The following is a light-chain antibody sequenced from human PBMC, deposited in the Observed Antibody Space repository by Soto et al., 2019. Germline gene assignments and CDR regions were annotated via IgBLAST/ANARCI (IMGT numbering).Light chain of an antibody. Sequence: DIQMTQSPSSLSASVGDRVTITCQASQDISKFLNWYQLKPGKAPRLLIFDASSVETGVPSRFSGSGSGTHFTFTIDSLQAEDLATYYCKQYEDLPLTFGGGTTVEI. J-gene: IGKJ4*01. V-gene: IGKV1-33*01. CDR3: KQYEDLPLT. CDR1: QDISKF. CDR2: DAS.